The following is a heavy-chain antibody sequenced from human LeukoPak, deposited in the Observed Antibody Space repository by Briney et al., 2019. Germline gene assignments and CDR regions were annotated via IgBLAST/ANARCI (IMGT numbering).Heavy chain of an antibody. D-gene: IGHD6-6*01. V-gene: IGHV4-34*01. CDR2: INHSGST. Sequence: PSETLSLTCAVYGGSFSGYYWSWIRQPPGKGLEWIGEINHSGSTNYNPSLKSRVTISVDKSKNQFYLKLSSVTAADTAVYYCARDVPSGSSSSISWYFDLWGRGTLVTVSS. CDR1: GGSFSGYY. J-gene: IGHJ2*01. CDR3: ARDVPSGSSSSISWYFDL.